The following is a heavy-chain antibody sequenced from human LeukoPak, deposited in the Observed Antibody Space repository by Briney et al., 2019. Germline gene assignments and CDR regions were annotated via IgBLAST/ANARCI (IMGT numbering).Heavy chain of an antibody. J-gene: IGHJ6*03. CDR2: MNPNSGNT. CDR3: SRVDSYGYGGYYYYYMDV. D-gene: IGHD5-18*01. V-gene: IGHV1-8*01. CDR1: GYTFTSYD. Sequence: ASVKVSCKASGYTFTSYDINWVRQATGQGLEWMGWMNPNSGNTGYAQKFQGRVTMTRNTSISTAHMELSSLRSDDTAVYYCSRVDSYGYGGYYYYYMDVWGKGTTVTVSS.